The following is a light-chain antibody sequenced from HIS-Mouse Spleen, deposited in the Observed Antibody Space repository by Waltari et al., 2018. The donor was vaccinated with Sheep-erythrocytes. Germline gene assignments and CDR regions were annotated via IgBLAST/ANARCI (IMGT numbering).Light chain of an antibody. CDR3: YSTDSSGNHRV. V-gene: IGLV3-10*01. CDR2: EDS. CDR1: ALPKNS. J-gene: IGLJ1*01. Sequence: SYELTQPPSVSVSPGQTARITCSGDALPKNSAYWYQQKSGQAPVLVIYEDSKRPSGIPERFSGSSSGTMATLTISGAQVEDEADYYCYSTDSSGNHRVFGTGTKVTVL.